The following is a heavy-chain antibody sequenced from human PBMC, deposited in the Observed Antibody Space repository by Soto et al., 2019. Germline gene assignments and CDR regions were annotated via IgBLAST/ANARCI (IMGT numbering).Heavy chain of an antibody. CDR1: GGSISSGDYY. Sequence: SETLSLTCTVSGGSISSGDYYWSWIRQPPGKGLEWIGYIYYSGSTYYNSSLKSRVTISVDTSKNQFSLKLSSVTAADTAVYCCARGRGYSGYDWFDYWGQGTLVTVSS. CDR3: ARGRGYSGYDWFDY. D-gene: IGHD5-12*01. CDR2: IYYSGST. J-gene: IGHJ4*02. V-gene: IGHV4-30-4*01.